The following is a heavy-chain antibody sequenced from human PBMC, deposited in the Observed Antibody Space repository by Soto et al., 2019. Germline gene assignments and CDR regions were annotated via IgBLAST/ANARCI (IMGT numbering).Heavy chain of an antibody. CDR2: IDSGEKT. V-gene: IGHV3-53*01. CDR3: ARGAVLYSGAWYNWLDP. J-gene: IGHJ5*02. D-gene: IGHD6-19*01. CDR1: GFTVSVNY. Sequence: GGSLRLSCAASGFTVSVNYMTWVRQAPGKGLEWVSVIDSGEKTYYADSVKGRLTISRDNTKNTLYLQMNSLRAEDTAVYYCARGAVLYSGAWYNWLDPWGQGTLVTV.